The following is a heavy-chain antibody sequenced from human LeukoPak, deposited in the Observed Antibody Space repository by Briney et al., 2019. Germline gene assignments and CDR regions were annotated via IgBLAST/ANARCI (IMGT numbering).Heavy chain of an antibody. CDR1: GFTFSSYG. J-gene: IGHJ6*03. CDR3: AKDLNVLPMASISIAVAGTRRGNYYYYMDV. Sequence: PGGSLRLSCAASGFTFSSYGMHWVRQAPGKGLEWVAFIRYDGSNKYYADSVKGRFTISRDNSKNTLYLQMNSLRAEDTAVYYCAKDLNVLPMASISIAVAGTRRGNYYYYMDVWGKGTTVTVSS. V-gene: IGHV3-30*02. D-gene: IGHD6-19*01. CDR2: IRYDGSNK.